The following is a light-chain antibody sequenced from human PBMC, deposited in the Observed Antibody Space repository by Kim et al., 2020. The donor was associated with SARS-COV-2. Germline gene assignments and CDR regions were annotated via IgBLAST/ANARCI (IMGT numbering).Light chain of an antibody. J-gene: IGLJ1*01. CDR3: SSYTASSTFV. V-gene: IGLV2-14*04. CDR1: SSDVGGFNY. Sequence: GQSFTVSCTGPSSDVGGFNYVSWYQQHPGKAPKLMIYDVNKRPSGVSNRFSGSKSGNTASLTISGLQAEDEADYYCSSYTASSTFVFGAGTKVTVL. CDR2: DVN.